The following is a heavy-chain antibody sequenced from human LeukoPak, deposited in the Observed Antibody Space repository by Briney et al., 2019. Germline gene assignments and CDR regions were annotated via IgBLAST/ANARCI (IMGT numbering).Heavy chain of an antibody. CDR2: ISWNSGSI. D-gene: IGHD5-18*01. CDR1: GFTFSSYW. CDR3: AKGGGYSYVEYGMDV. Sequence: SGGSLRLSCAASGFTFSSYWMSWVRQAPGKGLEWVSGISWNSGSIGYADSVKGRFTISRDNAKNSLYLQMNSLRAEDTALYYCAKGGGYSYVEYGMDVWGQGTTVTVSS. J-gene: IGHJ6*02. V-gene: IGHV3-9*01.